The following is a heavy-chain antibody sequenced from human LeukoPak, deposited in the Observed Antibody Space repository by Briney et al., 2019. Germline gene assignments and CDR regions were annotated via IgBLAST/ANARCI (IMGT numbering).Heavy chain of an antibody. CDR3: ARANVVTAIDY. V-gene: IGHV4-59*01. J-gene: IGHJ4*02. Sequence: SETLSLTCTVSGVSISSYYWSWIRQPPGKGLEWIGYIYSSGTTNYNPSLKSRVTISVDTSKNQFSLRLRSVTAADTAVYYCARANVVTAIDYWGQGTLVTVSS. D-gene: IGHD2-21*02. CDR1: GVSISSYY. CDR2: IYSSGTT.